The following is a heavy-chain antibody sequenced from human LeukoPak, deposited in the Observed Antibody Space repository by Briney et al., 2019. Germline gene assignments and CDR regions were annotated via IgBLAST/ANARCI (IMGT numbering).Heavy chain of an antibody. CDR2: ISSSGSTI. V-gene: IGHV3-48*03. CDR3: AELGITMIGGV. CDR1: GFTFSSYG. D-gene: IGHD3-10*02. Sequence: GGSLGLSCAASGFTFSSYGMYWVRQAPGKGLEWVSYISSSGSTIYYADSVKGRFTISRDNAKNSLYLQMNSLRAEDTAVYYCAELGITMIGGVWGKGTTVTISS. J-gene: IGHJ6*04.